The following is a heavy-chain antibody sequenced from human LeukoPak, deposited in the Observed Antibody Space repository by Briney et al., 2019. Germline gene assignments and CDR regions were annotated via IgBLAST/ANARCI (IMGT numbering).Heavy chain of an antibody. J-gene: IGHJ4*02. CDR3: ARGAYSNYLSVDY. V-gene: IGHV4-59*01. D-gene: IGHD4-11*01. CDR1: GGSIPSYY. Sequence: PSETLSLTCALSGGSIPSYYWSWIRQTPGKGLEWIGYLFYSGSTNYNPSLKGRITMSIDTSKNEFSLKLRSVTAADTAVYYCARGAYSNYLSVDYWGQGILVTVSS. CDR2: LFYSGST.